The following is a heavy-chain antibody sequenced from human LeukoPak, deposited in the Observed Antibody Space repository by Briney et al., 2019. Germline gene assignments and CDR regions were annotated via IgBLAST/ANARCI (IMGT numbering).Heavy chain of an antibody. CDR3: AGSIAAARGVFDY. V-gene: IGHV4-39*01. D-gene: IGHD6-13*01. J-gene: IGHJ4*02. Sequence: SETLSLTCTVSGGSISSSSYYWGWIRQPPGKGLEWIGSIYYSGSTCYNPSLESRVTISVDTSKNQFSLKLSSVTAADTAVYYCAGSIAAARGVFDYWGQGTLVTVSS. CDR2: IYYSGST. CDR1: GGSISSSSYY.